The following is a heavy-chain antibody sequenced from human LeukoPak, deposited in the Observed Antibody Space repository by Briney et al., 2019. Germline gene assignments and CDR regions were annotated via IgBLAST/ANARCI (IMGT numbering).Heavy chain of an antibody. D-gene: IGHD2-2*01. CDR3: AREYCSSTSCYHLPLHY. CDR1: GYTFTSYG. J-gene: IGHJ4*02. Sequence: ASVKVSCKASGYTFTSYGISWVRQAPGQGLEWMGWISAYNGNTNYAQKLQGRVTMTTDTSTSTAYMELRSLRSDDTAVYYCAREYCSSTSCYHLPLHYWGQGTLVTVSS. CDR2: ISAYNGNT. V-gene: IGHV1-18*01.